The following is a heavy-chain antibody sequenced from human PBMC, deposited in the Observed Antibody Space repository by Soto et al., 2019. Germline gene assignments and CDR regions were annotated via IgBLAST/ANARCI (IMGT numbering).Heavy chain of an antibody. CDR1: GFNLSSYG. J-gene: IGHJ4*02. V-gene: IGHV3-33*01. CDR2: IWNDGSNE. Sequence: QVQLVESGGGVVQPGGSLRLSCEASGFNLSSYGIHWVRQAPGKGLEWVAIIWNDGSNEYYADSVKGRFTISRDNSKNTVYLQVSKLRAEDTAVYFCARDQTDSGGYSDSWGQGTLVTVSS. CDR3: ARDQTDSGGYSDS. D-gene: IGHD3-22*01.